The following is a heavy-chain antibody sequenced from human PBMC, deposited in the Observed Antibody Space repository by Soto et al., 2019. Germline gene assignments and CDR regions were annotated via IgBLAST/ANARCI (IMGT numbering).Heavy chain of an antibody. CDR3: AHLMITFGGVIGDDAFDI. CDR2: IYWDDDK. D-gene: IGHD3-16*02. J-gene: IGHJ3*02. Sequence: QITLKESGPTLVNPTQTLTLTCTFSGFSLSARGVGVGWIRQPPGKALEWLAVIYWDDDKRYSPSLKSRLTIPKDTSKNQVVLTMTNMDPVDTATYYCAHLMITFGGVIGDDAFDIWGQGTMVTVSS. CDR1: GFSLSARGVG. V-gene: IGHV2-5*02.